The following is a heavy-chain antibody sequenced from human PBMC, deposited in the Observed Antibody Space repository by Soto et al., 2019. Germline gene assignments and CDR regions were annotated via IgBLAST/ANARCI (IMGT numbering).Heavy chain of an antibody. J-gene: IGHJ4*02. CDR1: GYTLTELS. V-gene: IGHV1-24*01. CDR3: ATTYSSSWYKSFDY. Sequence: ASVKVSCKVSGYTLTELSMDWVRQAPGKGLEWMGGFDPEDGETIYAQKFQGRVTMTEDTSTDTAYMELSSLRSEDTAVYYCATTYSSSWYKSFDYWGQGTLVTVSS. D-gene: IGHD6-13*01. CDR2: FDPEDGET.